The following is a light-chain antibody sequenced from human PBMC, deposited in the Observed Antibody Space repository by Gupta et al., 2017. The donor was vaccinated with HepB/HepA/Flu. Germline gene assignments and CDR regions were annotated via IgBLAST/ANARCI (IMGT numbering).Light chain of an antibody. J-gene: IGKJ5*01. V-gene: IGKV1-16*02. Sequence: DIQMTQSSSSLSAYVGDRVTITCRASQGIGNYLAWFQQKPGAAPKSLIYAASSLQSGVPSKFSGSVSATDFTLTISNLQPEDFATYYCQQYHSYPLTFGQGTRLEIK. CDR1: QGIGNY. CDR2: AAS. CDR3: QQYHSYPLT.